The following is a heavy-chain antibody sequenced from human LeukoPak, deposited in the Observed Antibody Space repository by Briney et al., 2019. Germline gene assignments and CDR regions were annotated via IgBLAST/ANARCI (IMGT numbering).Heavy chain of an antibody. CDR1: GYSISSGYY. Sequence: SETLSLTCTVSGYSISSGYYWGWIRQPPGKGLEWIGSIYDSGSTYYNPSLKSRVTISVDTSKNQFSLKLRSVTAADTAVYYCARHVARYFDWLSPNWFDPWGQGTLVTVSS. D-gene: IGHD3-9*01. V-gene: IGHV4-38-2*02. CDR3: ARHVARYFDWLSPNWFDP. J-gene: IGHJ5*02. CDR2: IYDSGST.